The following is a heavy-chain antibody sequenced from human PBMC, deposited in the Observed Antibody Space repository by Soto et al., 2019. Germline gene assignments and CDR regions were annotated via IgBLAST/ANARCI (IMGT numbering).Heavy chain of an antibody. Sequence: HPGGSLRLSCAASGFTFSSYAMSWVRQAAGKVLEWVSAISGRGGSTYYADSVKGRFTISRDNSKNTLYLQMNSLRAEGTAVYYCAKRGGSSNAFAIWGQETRATVS. CDR2: ISGRGGST. V-gene: IGHV3-23*01. J-gene: IGHJ3*02. CDR3: AKRGGSSNAFAI. D-gene: IGHD1-26*01. CDR1: GFTFSSYA.